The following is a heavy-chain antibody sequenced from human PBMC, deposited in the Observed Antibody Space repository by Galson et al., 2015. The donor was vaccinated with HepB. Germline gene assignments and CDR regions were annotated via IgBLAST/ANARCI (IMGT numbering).Heavy chain of an antibody. CDR2: INAGNGNT. CDR3: AREPANGYCSSTSCYKNYYYGMDV. V-gene: IGHV1-3*01. D-gene: IGHD2-2*02. CDR1: GYTFTSYA. Sequence: SVKVSCKASGYTFTSYAMHWVRQAPGQRLEWMGWINAGNGNTKYSQKFQGRVTITRDTSASTAYMELSSLRSEDTAVYYCAREPANGYCSSTSCYKNYYYGMDVWGQGTTVTVSS. J-gene: IGHJ6*02.